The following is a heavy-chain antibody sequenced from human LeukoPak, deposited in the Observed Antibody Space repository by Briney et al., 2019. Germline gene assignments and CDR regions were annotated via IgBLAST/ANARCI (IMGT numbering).Heavy chain of an antibody. V-gene: IGHV4-59*01. Sequence: SETLSLTCTVSGGSISSYYWSWIRQPPGKGLEWIGYIYYSGSTNYNPSLKSRVTISVDTSKNQFSLKLTSVTAADTAVYYCARGLSDYGSGSYYNDPYYYYYMDVWGKGTTVTISS. D-gene: IGHD3-10*01. J-gene: IGHJ6*03. CDR2: IYYSGST. CDR3: ARGLSDYGSGSYYNDPYYYYYMDV. CDR1: GGSISSYY.